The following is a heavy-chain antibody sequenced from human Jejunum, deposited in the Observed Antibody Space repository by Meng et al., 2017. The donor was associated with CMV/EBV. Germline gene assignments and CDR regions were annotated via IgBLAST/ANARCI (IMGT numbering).Heavy chain of an antibody. CDR3: AKDTTPDTRFNFDR. Sequence: GFAFSKYSMTWVRQTPGKGLEWVSIIYPGSGTTYYAASVKGRFTISRDDSKNTVYLQMNSLRAEDTAVYYCAKDTTPDTRFNFDRWGQGTPVTVSS. V-gene: IGHV3-23*03. D-gene: IGHD1-1*01. J-gene: IGHJ4*02. CDR2: IYPGSGTT. CDR1: GFAFSKYS.